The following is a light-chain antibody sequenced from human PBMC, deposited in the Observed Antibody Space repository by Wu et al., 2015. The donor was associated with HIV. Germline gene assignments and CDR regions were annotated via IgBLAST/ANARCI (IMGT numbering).Light chain of an antibody. V-gene: IGKV1-39*01. CDR2: AAS. Sequence: DIQMTQSPSSLSASEGDRVTITCRASQSISTFLNWYQQKPGKAPKLLIYAASSLQSGVPSRFSGSGSGTDFTLTISSLQPEDFATYYCQNIYSSPKTFGQGTKVEIK. J-gene: IGKJ1*01. CDR3: QNIYSSPKT. CDR1: QSISTF.